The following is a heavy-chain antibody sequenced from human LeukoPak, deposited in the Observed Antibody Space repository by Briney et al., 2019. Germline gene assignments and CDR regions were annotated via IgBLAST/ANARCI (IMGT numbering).Heavy chain of an antibody. V-gene: IGHV4-34*01. D-gene: IGHD3-22*01. CDR3: ASKKTEGYDSSGYF. Sequence: PSETLSLTCAVYGGSFSGSYWSWIRQPPGEGLEWIGEINPSGSTDYNPSLESRVTISVDTSKNQFSLKLSSVTAADTAVYYCASKKTEGYDSSGYFWGQGTLVTVSS. J-gene: IGHJ4*02. CDR1: GGSFSGSY. CDR2: INPSGST.